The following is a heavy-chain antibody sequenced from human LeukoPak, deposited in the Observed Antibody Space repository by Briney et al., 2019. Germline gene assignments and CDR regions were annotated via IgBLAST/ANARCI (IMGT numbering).Heavy chain of an antibody. V-gene: IGHV4-30-4*08. Sequence: MPSETLSLTCTVSGGSISSGDYYWSWIRQPPGKGLEWIGYIYYSGSTYYNPSLKSRVTISVDTSKNQFSLKLSSVTAADTAVYYCARGLYYYDSSGGGYYYYMDDWGKGTTVTVSS. CDR1: GGSISSGDYY. CDR2: IYYSGST. CDR3: ARGLYYYDSSGGGYYYYMDD. J-gene: IGHJ6*03. D-gene: IGHD3-22*01.